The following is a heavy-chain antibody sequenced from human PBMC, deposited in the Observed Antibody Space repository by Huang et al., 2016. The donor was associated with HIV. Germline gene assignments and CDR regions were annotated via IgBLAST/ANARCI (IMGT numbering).Heavy chain of an antibody. D-gene: IGHD3-22*01. CDR1: GYTFHSYG. J-gene: IGHJ5*02. CDR2: ISADNGDT. CDR3: AREMSHYYDSSDQARGWFDP. V-gene: IGHV1-18*01. Sequence: QVQLVQSGAEVKEPGASVKVSCKASGYTFHSYGFSWVRQAPGQGLEWMGWISADNGDTNYAQKFQGRVTLTTDTPTTTAYMELRSLRSDDTAVYYCAREMSHYYDSSDQARGWFDPWGQGTLVTVSS.